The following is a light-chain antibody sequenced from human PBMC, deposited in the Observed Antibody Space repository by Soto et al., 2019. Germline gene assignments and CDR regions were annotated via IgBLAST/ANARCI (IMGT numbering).Light chain of an antibody. CDR3: RSYDSSLRFPNV. V-gene: IGLV1-40*01. J-gene: IGLJ1*01. CDR1: SSNIGAGYD. Sequence: QSVLTQPPSVSGAPGQRVTISCTGSSSNIGAGYDVHWYQQLPGTAPKLLIYGTSNRPSGVPDRFSGSKSGTSASLAITGLQAEVEADYYCRSYDSSLRFPNVFGTGTKVTVL. CDR2: GTS.